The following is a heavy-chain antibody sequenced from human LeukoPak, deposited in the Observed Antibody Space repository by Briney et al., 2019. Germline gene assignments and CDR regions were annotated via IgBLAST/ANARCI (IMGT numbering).Heavy chain of an antibody. D-gene: IGHD5-18*01. V-gene: IGHV4-39*07. J-gene: IGHJ4*02. CDR1: GGSISSSSYY. Sequence: SETLSLTCTVSGGSISSSSYYWGWIRQPPGKGLEWIGSIYYSGSTNYNPSLKSRVTISVDTSKNQFSLKLSSVTAADTAVYYCARRGYSYAAGYFDYWGQGTLVTVSS. CDR3: ARRGYSYAAGYFDY. CDR2: IYYSGST.